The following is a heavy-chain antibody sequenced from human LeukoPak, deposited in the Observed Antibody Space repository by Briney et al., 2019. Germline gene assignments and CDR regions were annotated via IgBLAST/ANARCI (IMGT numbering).Heavy chain of an antibody. V-gene: IGHV3-21*01. CDR2: ISGNDTYI. Sequence: GGSLRLSCAASGFIFSAFTMNWVRQAPGKGLEWVSSISGNDTYIFYAQSVKGRFTISRDNAKNSVYLQMNSLTAEDTAIYYCARDLFPGWCGGDCQNLDPWGQGIRVTVSS. D-gene: IGHD2-21*02. J-gene: IGHJ5*02. CDR1: GFIFSAFT. CDR3: ARDLFPGWCGGDCQNLDP.